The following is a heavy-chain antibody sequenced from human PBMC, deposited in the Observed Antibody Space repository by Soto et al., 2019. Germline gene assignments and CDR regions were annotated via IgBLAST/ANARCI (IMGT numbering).Heavy chain of an antibody. D-gene: IGHD5-12*01. CDR2: SSGYSGKT. CDR3: AREGDFTVYDSDSYYFYGMDV. Sequence: ASVKVSCKPSGYTFNSYGINWVRQAPGQGLEWMGWSSGYSGKTMYPERLQGRVTLTTDTSTSTAYMELRSLRSDDDSAVYYCAREGDFTVYDSDSYYFYGMDVWGQGTTVTVSS. CDR1: GYTFNSYG. V-gene: IGHV1-18*01. J-gene: IGHJ6*02.